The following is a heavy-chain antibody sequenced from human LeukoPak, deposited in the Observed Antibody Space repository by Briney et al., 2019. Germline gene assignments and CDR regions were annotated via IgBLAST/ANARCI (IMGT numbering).Heavy chain of an antibody. J-gene: IGHJ5*02. CDR3: ARALGGWFDP. V-gene: IGHV4-59*01. Sequence: SETLSLTCTVSGGSISSYYWSWIRQPPGKGLEWIGYIYYSGSTNYNPSLKSRVTISVDTSKNQFSLKLSSVTAADTAVYYCARALGGWFDPWGQGTLVTVSS. CDR1: GGSISSYY. CDR2: IYYSGST.